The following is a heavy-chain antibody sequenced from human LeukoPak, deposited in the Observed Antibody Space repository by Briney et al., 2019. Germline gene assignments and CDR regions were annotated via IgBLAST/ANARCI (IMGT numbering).Heavy chain of an antibody. D-gene: IGHD3-16*02. V-gene: IGHV1-24*01. J-gene: IGHJ4*02. CDR2: FDPEDGET. CDR3: ASYYYDYVWGSYRPLDY. CDR1: GYTLTELS. Sequence: GASVKVSCKVSGYTLTELSMHWVRQAPGKGLEWMGGFDPEDGETIYAQKFQGRVTMTEDTSTDTAYMELSSLRSEDTAVYYCASYYYDYVWGSYRPLDYWGQGTLVTVSS.